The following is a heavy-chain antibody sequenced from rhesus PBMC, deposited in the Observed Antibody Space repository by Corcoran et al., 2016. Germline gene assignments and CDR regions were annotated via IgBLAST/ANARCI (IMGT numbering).Heavy chain of an antibody. J-gene: IGHJ4*01. Sequence: QVQLQESGPGLVQPSETLSLTCAVSGGSISDSYRWSWIRQPPGKGLERIGCIYGSGSSTNYNPSLQSRVTLSVDTSKNQLSLKLSSVTTADTAVYYCARGRISGSRWGQGVLVTVSS. CDR2: IYGSGSST. CDR3: ARGRISGSR. CDR1: GGSISDSY. D-gene: IGHD2-21*01. V-gene: IGHV4S11*01.